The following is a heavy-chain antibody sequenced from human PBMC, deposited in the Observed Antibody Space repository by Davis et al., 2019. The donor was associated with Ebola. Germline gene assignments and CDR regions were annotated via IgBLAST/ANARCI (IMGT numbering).Heavy chain of an antibody. CDR2: ISSSSSYI. Sequence: ESLKISCAASGFTFSSYSMNWVRQAPGKGLEWVSSISSSSSYIYYADSVKGRFTISRDNAKNSLYLQMNSLRAEDTAVYYCARARRPIVATISNYYYGMDVWGQGTTVTVSS. CDR3: ARARRPIVATISNYYYGMDV. V-gene: IGHV3-21*04. D-gene: IGHD5-12*01. CDR1: GFTFSSYS. J-gene: IGHJ6*02.